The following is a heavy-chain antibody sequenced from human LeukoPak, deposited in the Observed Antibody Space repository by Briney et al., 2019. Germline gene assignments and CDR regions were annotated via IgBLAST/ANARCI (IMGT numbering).Heavy chain of an antibody. CDR2: ISGSGGST. CDR1: GFTFSSYA. CDR3: AKVKGRTYIAAAVTGYYFDY. D-gene: IGHD6-13*01. V-gene: IGHV3-23*01. J-gene: IGHJ4*02. Sequence: PGGSLRLSCAASGFTFSSYAMSWVRQAPGKGLEWVSAISGSGGSTYYADSEKGRFTISRDNSKNTLYLQMNSLRAEDTAVYYCAKVKGRTYIAAAVTGYYFDYWGQGTLVTVSS.